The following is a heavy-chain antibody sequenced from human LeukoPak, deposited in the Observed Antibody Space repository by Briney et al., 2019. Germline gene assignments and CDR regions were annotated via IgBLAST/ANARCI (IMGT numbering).Heavy chain of an antibody. D-gene: IGHD2-2*01. J-gene: IGHJ6*02. Sequence: ASVKVSCKASGYTFTGYYMHWVRQAPGQGLEWMGRINPNSGGTNYAQKLQGRVTMTTDTSTSTAYMELRSLRSDDTAVYYCARVVVGSYCSSTSCPLYYYYYYGMDVWGQGTTVTVSS. CDR2: INPNSGGT. CDR3: ARVVVGSYCSSTSCPLYYYYYYGMDV. CDR1: GYTFTGYY. V-gene: IGHV1-2*06.